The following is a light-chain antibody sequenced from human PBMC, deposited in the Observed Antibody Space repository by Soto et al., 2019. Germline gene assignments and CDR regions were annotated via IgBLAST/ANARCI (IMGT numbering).Light chain of an antibody. CDR2: KAS. J-gene: IGKJ1*01. CDR3: QQYNTYTWT. CDR1: QSISSW. V-gene: IGKV1-5*03. Sequence: DIQMTQSPSTLSASVGDRVTITCRASQSISSWLAWYQQKPGKAPKLLIYKASSLESGVPSRFSGSGSGTEFTLTIISLQPDDFATHYCQQYNTYTWTFGQGTKVDIK.